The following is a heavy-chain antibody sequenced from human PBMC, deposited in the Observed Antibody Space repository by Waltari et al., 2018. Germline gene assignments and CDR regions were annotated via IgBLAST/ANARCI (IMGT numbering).Heavy chain of an antibody. V-gene: IGHV4-4*07. CDR3: ARSTVRGWFDP. D-gene: IGHD4-17*01. CDR2: IYTSGSS. CDR1: GGSITSHC. J-gene: IGHJ5*02. Sequence: QVQLRESGPGLVRRSETLSLTCTAAGGSITSHCGSWIRQPAGKGLEWIGRIYTSGSSNDNPSLKSRVTMSVDTSKNQSSPKLSSATAADTAVYYCARSTVRGWFDPLGQGTLVTVSS.